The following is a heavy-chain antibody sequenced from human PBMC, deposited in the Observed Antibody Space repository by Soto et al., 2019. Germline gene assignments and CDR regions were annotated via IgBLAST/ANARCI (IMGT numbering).Heavy chain of an antibody. CDR2: IYSTGTT. D-gene: IGHD3-10*01. Sequence: LRLSCAASGFTVGNNYMSWVRQAPGKGLEWVSLIYSTGTTKYADSVKGRFTVSRDNAKNALYLQMNSLRAEDTAVYYCAKDGRGSGSHYNSFGYWGQGTLVTVSS. J-gene: IGHJ4*02. V-gene: IGHV3-53*01. CDR1: GFTVGNNY. CDR3: AKDGRGSGSHYNSFGY.